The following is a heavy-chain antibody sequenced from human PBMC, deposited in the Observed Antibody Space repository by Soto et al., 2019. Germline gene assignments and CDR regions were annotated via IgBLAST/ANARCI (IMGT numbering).Heavy chain of an antibody. CDR2: IRSETYGGTP. J-gene: IGHJ4*02. CDR1: GFNFGNYA. V-gene: IGHV3-49*04. CDR3: TRYYYASSGYYVY. D-gene: IGHD3-22*01. Sequence: GGSLRLSCTGSGFNFGNYAMSWVRQAPGKGPEWVGFIRSETYGGTPDYAASLRGRFTISRDDSKSIAYLEISSLQTDDTAVYYCTRYYYASSGYYVYWGQGTLVTVSS.